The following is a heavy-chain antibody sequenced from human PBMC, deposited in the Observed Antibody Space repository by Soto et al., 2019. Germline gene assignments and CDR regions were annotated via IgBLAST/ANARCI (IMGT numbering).Heavy chain of an antibody. CDR3: ARSVIAVAGTGAIDY. CDR2: INPNSGGT. V-gene: IGHV1-2*04. Sequence: ASVKVSCKASGYTFTGYYMHWVRQAPGQGLEWMGWINPNSGGTNYAQKFQGWVTMTRDTSISTAYMELSRLRSDDTAVYYCARSVIAVAGTGAIDYWGQGTLVTVSS. CDR1: GYTFTGYY. J-gene: IGHJ4*02. D-gene: IGHD6-19*01.